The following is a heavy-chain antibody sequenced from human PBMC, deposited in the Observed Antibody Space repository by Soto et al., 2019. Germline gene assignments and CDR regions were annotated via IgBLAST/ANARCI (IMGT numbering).Heavy chain of an antibody. CDR3: TRGPRPISTGTGAY. CDR2: IYNDGTYS. Sequence: GGSLRLSCAASGFIFKMYWMHWVRQSPGKGLVWISRIYNDGTYSDYADSVRGRFTISRDNVNHTLYLQMNNLRAEDSGLYYCTRGPRPISTGTGAYWGQGTQVTVSS. V-gene: IGHV3-74*01. CDR1: GFIFKMYW. D-gene: IGHD3-10*01. J-gene: IGHJ4*02.